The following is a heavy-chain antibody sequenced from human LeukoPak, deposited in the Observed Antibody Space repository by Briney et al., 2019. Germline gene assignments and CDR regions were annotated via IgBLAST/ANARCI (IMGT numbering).Heavy chain of an antibody. J-gene: IGHJ4*02. V-gene: IGHV1-2*02. Sequence: ASVKDSCKASGYTFNDYYIHWVRQAPGQGLEWMGWINPHSGGTYYAQKFQGRVTITMDRSISTAYMELSRLRSDDTAVYYCARAGGTYYDFWSAHWGQGTLVTVSS. CDR2: INPHSGGT. CDR1: GYTFNDYY. D-gene: IGHD3-3*01. CDR3: ARAGGTYYDFWSAH.